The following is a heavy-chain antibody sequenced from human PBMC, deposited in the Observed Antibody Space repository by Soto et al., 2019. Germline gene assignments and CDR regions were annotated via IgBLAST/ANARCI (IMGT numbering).Heavy chain of an antibody. CDR3: AKDGYTNGQPDY. Sequence: EVQLLESGGGLVQPGGSLRLSCAASGFIFRNYAMSWVRQAPGKGLEWVSAISGSAGSRYYADSVKGRFTISRDNSKNTLYLQLNSLRAEDTAVYYCAKDGYTNGQPDYCGQGTLVTVSS. CDR2: ISGSAGSR. D-gene: IGHD5-18*01. J-gene: IGHJ4*02. CDR1: GFIFRNYA. V-gene: IGHV3-23*01.